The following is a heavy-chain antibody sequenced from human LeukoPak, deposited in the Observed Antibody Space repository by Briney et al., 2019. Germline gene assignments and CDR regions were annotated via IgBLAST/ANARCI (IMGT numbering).Heavy chain of an antibody. D-gene: IGHD1-1*01. CDR3: AREGIQFDY. CDR2: ITTNTGNP. CDR1: GYTFTSYA. V-gene: IGHV7-4-1*02. J-gene: IGHJ4*02. Sequence: ASVKVSCKASGYTFTSYAVNWVRQAPGQGLEWMGWITTNTGNPTYAQGFSGRFVFSLDTSVSTAYLQISSLKAEDTAVYYCAREGIQFDYWGQGTLVTVSS.